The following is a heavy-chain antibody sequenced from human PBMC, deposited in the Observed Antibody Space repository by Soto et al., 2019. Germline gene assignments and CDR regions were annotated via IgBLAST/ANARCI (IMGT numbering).Heavy chain of an antibody. J-gene: IGHJ6*02. CDR1: GGTFSSYA. V-gene: IGHV1-69*12. CDR3: ARPHMTTVTIGGYYGMDV. CDR2: IIPIFGTA. Sequence: QVQLVQSGAEVKKPGSSVKVSCKASGGTFSSYAISWVRQAPGQGLEWMGGIIPIFGTANYAQKFQGRVTITADESTSRAYMELSSLRSEDTAVYYCARPHMTTVTIGGYYGMDVWGQGTTVTVSS. D-gene: IGHD4-17*01.